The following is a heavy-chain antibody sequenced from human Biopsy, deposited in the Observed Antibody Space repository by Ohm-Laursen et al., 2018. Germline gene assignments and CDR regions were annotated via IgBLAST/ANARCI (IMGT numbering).Heavy chain of an antibody. V-gene: IGHV4-59*01. Sequence: SETLSLTRTVSGDFISSYYWSWIRQPPGKGLQWIGYVYYTGSTVYNPSLQSRVTISVDTSKNHFSLRLRSVTPADTAIYYCARDRGYYSDRTVPGYFDLWGRGTLVTVSS. CDR2: VYYTGST. CDR3: ARDRGYYSDRTVPGYFDL. D-gene: IGHD3-22*01. CDR1: GDFISSYY. J-gene: IGHJ2*01.